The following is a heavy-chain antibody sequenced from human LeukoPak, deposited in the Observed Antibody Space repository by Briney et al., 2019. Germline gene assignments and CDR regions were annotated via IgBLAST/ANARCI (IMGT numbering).Heavy chain of an antibody. CDR1: GFTFSFAA. J-gene: IGHJ4*02. V-gene: IGHV3-23*01. D-gene: IGHD5-18*01. Sequence: QPGGSLRLSCAASGFTFSFAAMTWVRQGPGKGLEWVSLISASGGSTYYADSVKGRFTISRGNSKNTVYLQMNSLRAEDTALYYCVKGIQGANWGQGTLVTVSS. CDR3: VKGIQGAN. CDR2: ISASGGST.